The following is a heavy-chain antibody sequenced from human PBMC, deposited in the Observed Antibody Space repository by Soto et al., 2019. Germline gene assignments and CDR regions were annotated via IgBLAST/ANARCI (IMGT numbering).Heavy chain of an antibody. J-gene: IGHJ4*02. CDR2: INHSGST. CDR3: ASRPNLPSEHAFRINYYFDY. V-gene: IGHV4-34*01. Sequence: PSETLSLTCAVYGGSFSGYYWSWIRQPPGKGLEWIGEINHSGSTNYNPSLKSRVTISVDTSKNQFSLKLSSVTAADTAVYYCASRPNLPSEHAFRINYYFDYWGQGTLVTVSS. CDR1: GGSFSGYY. D-gene: IGHD1-1*01.